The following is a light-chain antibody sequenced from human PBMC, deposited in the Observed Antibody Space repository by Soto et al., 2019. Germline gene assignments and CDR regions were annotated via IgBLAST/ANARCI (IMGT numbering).Light chain of an antibody. CDR1: QSIGIY. CDR2: AAS. J-gene: IGKJ1*01. Sequence: DIQMTQSPSSLSASVRDRVTITCRASQSIGIYLNWYQQKPGKAPKLLIYAASSLQSGVPSRFSGSGSGTVFTLTISSLQPEDFATYYCQQSYRTPWTFGQGTKVDIK. V-gene: IGKV1-39*01. CDR3: QQSYRTPWT.